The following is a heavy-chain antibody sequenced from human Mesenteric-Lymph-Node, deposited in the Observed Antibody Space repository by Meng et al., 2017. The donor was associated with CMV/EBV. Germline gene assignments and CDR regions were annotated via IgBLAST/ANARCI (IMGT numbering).Heavy chain of an antibody. Sequence: SETLSLTCTVSGGSISSGGYYWSWIRQHPGKGLEWIGHIYYSGSTYYNPSLKSRVTISVDTSKNQFSLKLSSVTAADTAVYYCARDEVVRGYYYGMDVWGQGTTVTVSS. V-gene: IGHV4-31*03. D-gene: IGHD3-10*01. CDR3: ARDEVVRGYYYGMDV. CDR2: IYYSGST. CDR1: GGSISSGGYY. J-gene: IGHJ6*02.